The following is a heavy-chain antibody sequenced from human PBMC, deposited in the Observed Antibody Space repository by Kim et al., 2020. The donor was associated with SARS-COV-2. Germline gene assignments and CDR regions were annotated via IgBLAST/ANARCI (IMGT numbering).Heavy chain of an antibody. D-gene: IGHD1-26*01. V-gene: IGHV4-39*06. Sequence: SETLSLTCSVSGGSLSSTSYYWGWLRQTPGAGLEWLVTIYFNGITYYNPSLNSRVTMSIDTSKNDFPLKLSPVTAADTAVYYCAREVMGATAFDYWGQGT. CDR2: IYFNGIT. CDR1: GGSLSSTSYY. CDR3: AREVMGATAFDY. J-gene: IGHJ4*02.